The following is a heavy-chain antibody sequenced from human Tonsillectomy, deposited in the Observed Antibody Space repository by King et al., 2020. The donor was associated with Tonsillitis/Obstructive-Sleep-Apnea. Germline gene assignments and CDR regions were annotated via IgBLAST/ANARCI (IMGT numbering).Heavy chain of an antibody. CDR1: GYSFTSYW. J-gene: IGHJ3*02. Sequence: VQLVESGAEVKNPGESLRISCKGSGYSFTSYWISWVRQMPGKCLEWMGRIDPSDSYTNYSPSFQCHVTISADKSISTAYLQWSSLKASDTAMYYCARLGNDAFDIWGQGTMVTVSS. CDR3: ARLGNDAFDI. D-gene: IGHD4-23*01. CDR2: IDPSDSYT. V-gene: IGHV5-10-1*01.